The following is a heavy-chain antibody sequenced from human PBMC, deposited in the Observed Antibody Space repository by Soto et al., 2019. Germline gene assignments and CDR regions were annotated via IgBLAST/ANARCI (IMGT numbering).Heavy chain of an antibody. V-gene: IGHV3-43D*04. J-gene: IGHJ4*02. Sequence: EVQLVESGGVVVQPGGSLRLSCAAYGFTLDDYAMHWVRQAPGKGLVCVSLISWDGGSTYYADSVKGRFTISRDNIKYSLYLKMNRLRAEDTALYYWAKDSGTGIGQPCLFDYWGEGTLVSVSS. CDR2: ISWDGGST. D-gene: IGHD6-13*01. CDR1: GFTLDDYA. CDR3: AKDSGTGIGQPCLFDY.